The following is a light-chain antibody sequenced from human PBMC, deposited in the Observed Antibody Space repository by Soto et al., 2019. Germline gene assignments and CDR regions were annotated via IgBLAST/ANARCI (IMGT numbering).Light chain of an antibody. CDR2: DVN. V-gene: IGLV2-11*01. CDR3: CSYAGSHTFV. CDR1: TYDVGSYNL. J-gene: IGLJ2*01. Sequence: QSALTQPASVSGSPGQSITISCTGTTYDVGSYNLVSWYQQHPGKAPKLMIYDVNQRPSGVPDRFSGSKSGNTASLTISGLQAEDEADYYCCSYAGSHTFVFGGGTKLTVL.